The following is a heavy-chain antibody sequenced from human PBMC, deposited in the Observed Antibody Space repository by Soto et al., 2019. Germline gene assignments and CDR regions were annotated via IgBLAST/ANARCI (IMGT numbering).Heavy chain of an antibody. D-gene: IGHD3-22*01. CDR3: ARGRYDSSGYLLQHFDY. Sequence: SETLSLTCTVSGGSISSYYWSWIRQPPGKGLEWIGYIYYSGSTNYNPSLKSRVTISVDTSKNQLSLKLSSVTAADTAVYYCARGRYDSSGYLLQHFDYWGQGTLVTVSS. J-gene: IGHJ4*02. CDR1: GGSISSYY. CDR2: IYYSGST. V-gene: IGHV4-59*01.